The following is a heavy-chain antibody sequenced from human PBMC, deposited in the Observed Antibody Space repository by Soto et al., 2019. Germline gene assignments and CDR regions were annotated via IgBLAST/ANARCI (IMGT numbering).Heavy chain of an antibody. CDR1: GYTFTGYY. Sequence: ASVKVSCKASGYTFTGYYMHWVRQAPGQGLEWMGWINPNSGGTNYAQKFQGWVTMTRDTSISTAYMELSRLRSDDTAVYYCARGGHYYHSSGYYPPGAFDIWGQGTMVTVSS. CDR3: ARGGHYYHSSGYYPPGAFDI. D-gene: IGHD3-22*01. CDR2: INPNSGGT. J-gene: IGHJ3*02. V-gene: IGHV1-2*04.